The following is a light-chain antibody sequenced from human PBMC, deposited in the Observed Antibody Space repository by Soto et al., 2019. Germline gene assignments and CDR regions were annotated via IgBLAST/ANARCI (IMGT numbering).Light chain of an antibody. CDR3: QQNSTYSWT. V-gene: IGKV1-5*03. J-gene: IGKJ1*01. Sequence: DIQMSQSPSTLSAYVGDRVTITCRASQSISNWVAWFQQKPGKPPRVLIFQVSTLENGVPSRFSGSGSGTEFTLTISGLQPDDFATYYCQQNSTYSWTFGQGTRVEIK. CDR1: QSISNW. CDR2: QVS.